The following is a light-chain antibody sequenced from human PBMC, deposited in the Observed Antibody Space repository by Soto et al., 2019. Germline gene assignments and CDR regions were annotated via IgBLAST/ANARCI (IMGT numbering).Light chain of an antibody. CDR2: AAS. Sequence: DIQMTQSTSSLSASVGDRVTIACRAGQSISSYLNWYQQKPGKAPKLLIYAASSLQSGVPSRFSGSGSGTDFTLTISSLQPEDFATYYCQQSYSTLGTLTFGGGTKVDI. V-gene: IGKV1-39*01. J-gene: IGKJ4*01. CDR1: QSISSY. CDR3: QQSYSTLGTLT.